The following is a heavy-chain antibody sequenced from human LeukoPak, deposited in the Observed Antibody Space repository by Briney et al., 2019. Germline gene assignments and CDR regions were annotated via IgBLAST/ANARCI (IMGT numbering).Heavy chain of an antibody. CDR3: AREGGHDYGDYEGHFDY. Sequence: GGSQTLSCAASGFTFSSYWMTWLRQAPGKGLEWVAHIKQDGSEKDYVDSVKGRFTISRDNAKNSLYLQMNSLRAEDTAVYYCAREGGHDYGDYEGHFDYWGQGTLVTVSS. CDR1: GFTFSSYW. V-gene: IGHV3-7*01. J-gene: IGHJ4*02. CDR2: IKQDGSEK. D-gene: IGHD4-17*01.